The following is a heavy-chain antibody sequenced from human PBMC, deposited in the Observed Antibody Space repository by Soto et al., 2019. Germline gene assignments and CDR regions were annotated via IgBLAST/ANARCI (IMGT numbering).Heavy chain of an antibody. V-gene: IGHV3-23*01. D-gene: IGHD3-10*01. Sequence: PGGSLRLSCAASGFTFGRYAMSWVRQAPGKGLEWVSSMSGSGGSTDYADSVKGRFTISRDNSKNTLYLQMNSLRAEDTAVYHCAKDSDYYGSGSYTDYWGQGTLVTVSS. CDR3: AKDSDYYGSGSYTDY. J-gene: IGHJ4*02. CDR1: GFTFGRYA. CDR2: MSGSGGST.